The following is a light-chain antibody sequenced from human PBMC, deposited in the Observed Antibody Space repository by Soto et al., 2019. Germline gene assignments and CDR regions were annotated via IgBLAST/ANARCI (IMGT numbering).Light chain of an antibody. V-gene: IGLV2-14*01. Sequence: QSVLTQPVSVSGSPGQSITISCTGTSSDIGAFNYVSWFQQHPGKTPKLIILEVVNRPSGVSNRFSGSKSGNTASLTISGLQADDEADYYCSSYTRRTTVLFGGGTKVTVL. CDR2: EVV. J-gene: IGLJ2*01. CDR1: SSDIGAFNY. CDR3: SSYTRRTTVL.